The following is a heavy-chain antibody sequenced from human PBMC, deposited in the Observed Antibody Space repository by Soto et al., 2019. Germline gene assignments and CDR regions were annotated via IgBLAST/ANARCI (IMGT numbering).Heavy chain of an antibody. J-gene: IGHJ4*02. Sequence: VGSLRLSRAASGFTFSSYAMSWVRQAPGKGLEWVSAISGSGGSTYYADSVKGRFTISRDNSKNTLYLQMNSLRAEDTTVYYCAKIRGYSYGPPDYWGQGTLVTVSS. D-gene: IGHD5-18*01. CDR2: ISGSGGST. V-gene: IGHV3-23*01. CDR1: GFTFSSYA. CDR3: AKIRGYSYGPPDY.